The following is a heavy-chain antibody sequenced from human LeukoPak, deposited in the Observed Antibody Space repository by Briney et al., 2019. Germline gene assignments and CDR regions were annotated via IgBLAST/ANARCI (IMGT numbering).Heavy chain of an antibody. CDR3: AKGGFGELLISSGFDY. J-gene: IGHJ4*02. Sequence: SSGGYYWSWIRQPPGKGLEWVSGISWNSGSIGYADSVKGRFTISRDNAKNSLYLQMNSLRAEDTALYYCAKGGFGELLISSGFDYWGQGTLVTVSS. D-gene: IGHD3-10*01. CDR1: SSGGYY. CDR2: ISWNSGSI. V-gene: IGHV3-9*01.